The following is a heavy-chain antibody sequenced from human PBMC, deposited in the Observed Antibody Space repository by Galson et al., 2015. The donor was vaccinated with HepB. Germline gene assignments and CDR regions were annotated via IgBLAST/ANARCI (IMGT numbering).Heavy chain of an antibody. CDR3: ARGAVVVTLGATQNNWFGP. V-gene: IGHV1-69*13. D-gene: IGHD2-15*01. J-gene: IGHJ5*02. Sequence: VKVSCKASGGTFSSYAISWVRQAPGQGLEWMGGIIPIFGTANYAQKFQGRVTITADESTSTAYMELISLRSDDTAVYHCARGAVVVTLGATQNNWFGPWGQGTLVTVSS. CDR1: GGTFSSYA. CDR2: IIPIFGTA.